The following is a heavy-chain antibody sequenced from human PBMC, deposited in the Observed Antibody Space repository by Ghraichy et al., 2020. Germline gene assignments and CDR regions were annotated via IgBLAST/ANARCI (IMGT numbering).Heavy chain of an antibody. CDR2: ISGNGGST. CDR1: GFTFSSYA. V-gene: IGHV3-23*01. Sequence: GGSLRLSCAASGFTFSSYAMSWVRQAPGKGLEWVSAISGNGGSTYYADSVKGRFTFSRDNSKNTVYLQMNSLRAEDTAVYYCAKVGLASRGYFHGFDYWGQGSLVTVSS. J-gene: IGHJ4*02. CDR3: AKVGLASRGYFHGFDY. D-gene: IGHD3-22*01.